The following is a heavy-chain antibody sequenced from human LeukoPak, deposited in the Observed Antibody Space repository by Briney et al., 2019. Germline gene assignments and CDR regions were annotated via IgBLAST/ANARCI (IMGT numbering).Heavy chain of an antibody. CDR2: ITGSGGST. V-gene: IGHV3-23*01. J-gene: IGHJ4*02. D-gene: IGHD6-19*01. Sequence: GGSLRLSCAASGFTSSSYAMSWVRQAPGKGLEWVSAITGSGGSTYYADSVKGRFTISRDNSKNTLSLQMYSLRAEDTAVYYCAKALAVAGQKYYFVYWGQGTLVTVSS. CDR1: GFTSSSYA. CDR3: AKALAVAGQKYYFVY.